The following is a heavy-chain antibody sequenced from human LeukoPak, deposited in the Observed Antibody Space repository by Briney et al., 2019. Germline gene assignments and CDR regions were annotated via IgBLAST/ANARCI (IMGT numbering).Heavy chain of an antibody. D-gene: IGHD6-6*01. CDR1: GGTFSSYA. CDR2: IIPILGIA. V-gene: IGHV1-69*04. J-gene: IGHJ6*03. Sequence: ASVKVSCKASGGTFSSYAISWVRQAPGQGLEWMGRIIPILGIANYAQKFQGRVTITTDESTSTAYMELSSLRSEDTAVYYCASLIAARPYYYMDVWGKGTTVTVSS. CDR3: ASLIAARPYYYMDV.